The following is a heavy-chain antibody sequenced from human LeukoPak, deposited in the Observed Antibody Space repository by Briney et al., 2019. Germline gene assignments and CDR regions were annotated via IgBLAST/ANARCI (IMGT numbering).Heavy chain of an antibody. Sequence: SETLSLTCTVSGGSISSYYWSWIRQPPGKGLEWIGYIYYSGSTNYNPSLKSRVTISVDTSTNQFSLKLSSVTAADTAVYYCTSYYYDSSGYYNFDYWGQGTLVTVSS. CDR1: GGSISSYY. J-gene: IGHJ4*02. CDR2: IYYSGST. D-gene: IGHD3-22*01. CDR3: TSYYYDSSGYYNFDY. V-gene: IGHV4-59*01.